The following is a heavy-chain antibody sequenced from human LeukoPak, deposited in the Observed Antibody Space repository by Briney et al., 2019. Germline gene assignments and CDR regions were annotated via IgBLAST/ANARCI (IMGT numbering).Heavy chain of an antibody. CDR3: ARSYYYEQYYFDY. D-gene: IGHD3-22*01. V-gene: IGHV7-4-1*02. CDR1: GYTFTTYA. J-gene: IGHJ4*02. Sequence: GASVKVSCKASGYTFTTYAMNWVRQAPGQGLEWMGWINTNTGNPTYTQGFTGRFVFSLDTSVSTAYLQFSSLKAEDTAVYYCARSYYYEQYYFDYWGQGTLVTVSS. CDR2: INTNTGNP.